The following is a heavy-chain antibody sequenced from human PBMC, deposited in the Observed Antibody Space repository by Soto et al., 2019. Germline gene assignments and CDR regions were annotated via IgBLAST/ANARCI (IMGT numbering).Heavy chain of an antibody. J-gene: IGHJ5*02. Sequence: GGSLRLSCAASGFTVSSNYMSWVRQAPGKGLECVSVIYSGGSTYYADSVKGRFTISRHNSKNTLYLQMNSLRAEDTAVYYCARGLYYYDSSAYYSPWGQGTLDTVSS. CDR1: GFTVSSNY. CDR2: IYSGGST. V-gene: IGHV3-53*04. D-gene: IGHD3-22*01. CDR3: ARGLYYYDSSAYYSP.